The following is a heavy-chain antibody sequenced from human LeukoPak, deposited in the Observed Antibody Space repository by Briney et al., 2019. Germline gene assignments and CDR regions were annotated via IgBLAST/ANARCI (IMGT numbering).Heavy chain of an antibody. V-gene: IGHV3-21*01. CDR2: ISSSSSYM. CDR3: ASEDYYDSSAYYYRNFQH. J-gene: IGHJ1*01. D-gene: IGHD3-22*01. Sequence: GGSLRLSCAASGFTFSSNTMNWVRQAPGKGLEWVSSISSSSSYMKYADSVRGRFIISRDNAKNSLYLQMNSLRAEDTAVYYCASEDYYDSSAYYYRNFQHWGQGTLVTVSS. CDR1: GFTFSSNT.